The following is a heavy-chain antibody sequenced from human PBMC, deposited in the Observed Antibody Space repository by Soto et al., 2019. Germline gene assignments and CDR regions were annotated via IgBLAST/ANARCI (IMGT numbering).Heavy chain of an antibody. CDR2: IIPIFGTA. Sequence: AASVKVSCKASGGTFSSYAISWVRQAPGQGLEWMGGIIPIFGTANYAQKFQGRVTITADKSTSTAYMELSSLRSEDTAVYYCARDYKMVRGVPLPCGMDVWGQGTTVTVSS. D-gene: IGHD3-10*01. CDR1: GGTFSSYA. V-gene: IGHV1-69*06. CDR3: ARDYKMVRGVPLPCGMDV. J-gene: IGHJ6*02.